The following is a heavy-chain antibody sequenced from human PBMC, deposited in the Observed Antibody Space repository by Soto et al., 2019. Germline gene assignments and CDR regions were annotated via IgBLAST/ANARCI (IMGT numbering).Heavy chain of an antibody. CDR1: GYSISSGFY. J-gene: IGHJ5*02. CDR2: IYHRGNT. CDR3: ARRVPRSSSSWYKGPGWFDP. Sequence: PSETLSLTCSVSGYSISSGFYWDWIRQPPGKGLEWIGSIYHRGNTYYNPSHNGRITISLDTSKNQFSLRLTSVTAADTAVYYCARRVPRSSSSWYKGPGWFDPWGQGTLVTVSS. D-gene: IGHD6-13*01. V-gene: IGHV4-38-2*02.